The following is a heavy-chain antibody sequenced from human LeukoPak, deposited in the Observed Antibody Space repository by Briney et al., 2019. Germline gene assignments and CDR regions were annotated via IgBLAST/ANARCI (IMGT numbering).Heavy chain of an antibody. V-gene: IGHV3-7*01. CDR2: IKQDGSEK. CDR1: GFTFSIYW. D-gene: IGHD1/OR15-1a*01. CDR3: ARDPSRGVTTPFDY. J-gene: IGHJ4*02. Sequence: GGSLRLSCAASGFTFSIYWMSWVRQAPGKGLEWVANIKQDGSEKYYVDSVKGRFTISRDNAKNSLYLQMNSLRAEDTAVYYCARDPSRGVTTPFDYWGQGTLVTVSS.